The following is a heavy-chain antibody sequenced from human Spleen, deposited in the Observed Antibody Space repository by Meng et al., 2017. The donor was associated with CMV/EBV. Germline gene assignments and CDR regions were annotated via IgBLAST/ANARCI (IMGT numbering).Heavy chain of an antibody. J-gene: IGHJ6*02. CDR2: IYSGGST. CDR3: ARESAAGTAYYYYGMDV. Sequence: GGSLRLSCAASGFTFSSYSMNWVRQAPGKGLEWVSVIYSGGSTYYADSVKGRFTISRDNSKNTLYLQMNSLRAEDTAVYYCARESAAGTAYYYYGMDVWGQGTTVTVSS. CDR1: GFTFSSYS. D-gene: IGHD6-13*01. V-gene: IGHV3-66*02.